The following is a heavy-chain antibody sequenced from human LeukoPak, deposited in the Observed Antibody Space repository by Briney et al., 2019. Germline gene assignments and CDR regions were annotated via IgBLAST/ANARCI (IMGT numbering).Heavy chain of an antibody. CDR2: IYHTGST. D-gene: IGHD7-27*01. CDR3: ASRKLGNDY. J-gene: IGHJ4*02. Sequence: GSLRLSCAVSGFTFSNYAMDWVRQAPGKGLEWIGYIYHTGSTSYSPSLKSRVTISADTSQNQFSLKLSSVTAADTAVYYCASRKLGNDYWGQGTLVTVSS. CDR1: GFTFSNYA. V-gene: IGHV4-59*01.